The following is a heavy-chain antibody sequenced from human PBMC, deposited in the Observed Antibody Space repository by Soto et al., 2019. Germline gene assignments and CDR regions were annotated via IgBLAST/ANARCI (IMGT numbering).Heavy chain of an antibody. CDR1: GFTFDDYA. V-gene: IGHV3-9*01. Sequence: DVQLVESGGGLVQPGRSLRLSCAASGFTFDDYAMHWVRQAPGKGLEWVSGISWNSGSIGYADSVKGRFTISRDNAKNSLYLKMNSLRAEDTALYYCVKDAITMVRGVISYYGMDVWGQGTTVTVSS. CDR3: VKDAITMVRGVISYYGMDV. CDR2: ISWNSGSI. J-gene: IGHJ6*02. D-gene: IGHD3-10*01.